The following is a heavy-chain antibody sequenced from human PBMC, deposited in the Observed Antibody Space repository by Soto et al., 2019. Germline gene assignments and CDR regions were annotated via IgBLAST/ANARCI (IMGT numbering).Heavy chain of an antibody. Sequence: GGSLRLSCAASGFTVNSYYLTWVRQAPGKGLEWVSVIYRPGATYYPASVRGRFTASRDYSHNTLYLKMDSLRVEDMAVYYCAMDGGMIRGRYGVDVWGPGTTVTVS. D-gene: IGHD3-10*01. J-gene: IGHJ6*02. CDR2: IYRPGAT. CDR3: AMDGGMIRGRYGVDV. CDR1: GFTVNSYY. V-gene: IGHV3-53*01.